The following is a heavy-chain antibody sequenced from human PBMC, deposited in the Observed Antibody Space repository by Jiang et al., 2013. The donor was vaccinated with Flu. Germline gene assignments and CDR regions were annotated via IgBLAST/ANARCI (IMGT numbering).Heavy chain of an antibody. CDR2: INAGNGNT. V-gene: IGHV1-3*01. CDR3: ARSTDTYYDFWSGYSSEVGAFDI. Sequence: SVKVSCKASGYTFTSYAMHWVRQAPGQRLEWMGWINAGNGNTKYSQKFQGRVTITRDTSASTAYMELSSLRSEDTAVYYCARSTDTYYDFWSGYSSEVGAFDIWGQGTMVTVSS. D-gene: IGHD3-3*01. J-gene: IGHJ3*02. CDR1: GYTFTSYA.